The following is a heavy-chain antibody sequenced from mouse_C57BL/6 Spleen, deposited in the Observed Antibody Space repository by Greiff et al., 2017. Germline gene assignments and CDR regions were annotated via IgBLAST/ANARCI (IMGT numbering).Heavy chain of an antibody. J-gene: IGHJ4*01. Sequence: QVQLQQPGAELVMPGASVKLSCKASGYTFTSYWMHWVKQRPGQGLEWIGEIDPSDSYTNYNQKFKGKSTLTVDKSSSTAYMQLSSLTSEDAAVYCSARWGGYAMDYWGQGTSVTVSS. CDR3: ARWGGYAMDY. D-gene: IGHD1-1*02. CDR2: IDPSDSYT. CDR1: GYTFTSYW. V-gene: IGHV1-69*01.